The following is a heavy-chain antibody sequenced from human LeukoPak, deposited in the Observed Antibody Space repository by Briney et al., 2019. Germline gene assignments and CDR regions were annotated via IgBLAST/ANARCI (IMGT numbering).Heavy chain of an antibody. CDR1: GDTFSSYA. CDR2: IIPIFGTA. V-gene: IGHV1-69*05. Sequence: SVKVSCKASGDTFSSYAISWVRQAPGQGLEWVGGIIPIFGTANYAQKFQGRVTITTDESTSTAYMELSSLRSEDTAVYYCARGPDNWNYVSWFDPWGQGTLVTVSS. CDR3: ARGPDNWNYVSWFDP. D-gene: IGHD1-7*01. J-gene: IGHJ5*02.